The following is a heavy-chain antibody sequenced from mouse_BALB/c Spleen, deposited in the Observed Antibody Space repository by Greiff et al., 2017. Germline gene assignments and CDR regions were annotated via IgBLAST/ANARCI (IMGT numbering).Heavy chain of an antibody. D-gene: IGHD3-1*01. V-gene: IGHV3-6*02. CDR2: ISYDGSN. CDR3: ASTPPGRGFAY. CDR1: GYSITSGYY. Sequence: VQLKESGPGLVKPSQSLSLTCSVTGYSITSGYYWNWIRQFPGNKLEWMGYISYDGSNNYNPSLKNRISITRDTSKNQFFLKLNSVTTEDTATYYCASTPPGRGFAYWGQGTLVTVSA. J-gene: IGHJ3*01.